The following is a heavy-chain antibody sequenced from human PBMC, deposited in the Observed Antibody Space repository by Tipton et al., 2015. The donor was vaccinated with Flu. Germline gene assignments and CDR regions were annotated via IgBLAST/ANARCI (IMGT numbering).Heavy chain of an antibody. CDR1: GGSINSYY. J-gene: IGHJ6*02. Sequence: LRLSCTVSGGSINSYYWSWIRQSPGKGLEWIGNVYYSGSTSYDPSLKSRVTILVDTSKNQFSLKLSSVTAADTAVYYCARDNLLQSGGIRPYYYYAMDVWGQGTTVIVSS. D-gene: IGHD3-16*02. CDR2: VYYSGST. CDR3: ARDNLLQSGGIRPYYYYAMDV. V-gene: IGHV4-59*01.